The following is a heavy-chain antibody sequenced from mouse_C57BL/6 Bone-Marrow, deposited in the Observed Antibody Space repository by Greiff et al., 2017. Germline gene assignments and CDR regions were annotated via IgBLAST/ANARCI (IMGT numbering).Heavy chain of an antibody. D-gene: IGHD6-2*01. CDR2: IDPEYGAT. J-gene: IGHJ1*03. CDR3: ASSRVSHWYMDV. CDR1: GSNIKDYY. Sequence: DVQLQESGAELVKPGASVKLSCTASGSNIKDYYMHWVKQRTEQGLEWIGMIDPEYGATKYAPKFKGKDTITADTSSNTAYLQLSSLTSEDTAVCYYASSRVSHWYMDVWGTGTTVTVSS. V-gene: IGHV14-2*01.